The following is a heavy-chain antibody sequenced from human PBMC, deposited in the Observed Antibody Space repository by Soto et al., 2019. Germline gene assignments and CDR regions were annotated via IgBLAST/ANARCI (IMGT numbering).Heavy chain of an antibody. J-gene: IGHJ4*02. Sequence: PWGSLRLACAASVFTFSSYGMHWVRQAPGKGLEWVAVISYDGSNKYYADSVKGRFTISRDNSKNTLYLQMNSLRAEDTAVYYCAKVSGLEWRLTVVVPAAIVDYWGQGTLVTVSS. D-gene: IGHD2-2*01. CDR2: ISYDGSNK. CDR1: VFTFSSYG. CDR3: AKVSGLEWRLTVVVPAAIVDY. V-gene: IGHV3-30*18.